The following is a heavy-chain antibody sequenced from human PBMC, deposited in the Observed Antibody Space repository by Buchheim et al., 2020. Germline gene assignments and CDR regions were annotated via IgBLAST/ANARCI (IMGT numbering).Heavy chain of an antibody. V-gene: IGHV3-23*01. Sequence: EVQLLESGGGLVQPGGSLRLSCAASGFTFSSYAMSWVRQAPGKGLEWVSAISGRGGSTYYADSVKGRFTIHRENSTNTLYVQMNSLRAEDTAVYYCASRGVAAAGLPFDYWGQGTL. CDR2: ISGRGGST. D-gene: IGHD6-13*01. CDR3: ASRGVAAAGLPFDY. CDR1: GFTFSSYA. J-gene: IGHJ4*02.